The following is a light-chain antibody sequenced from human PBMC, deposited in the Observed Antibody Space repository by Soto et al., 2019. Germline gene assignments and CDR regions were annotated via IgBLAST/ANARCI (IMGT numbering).Light chain of an antibody. CDR2: RTS. CDR1: QTIGSN. CDR3: QQYNDWPSIT. V-gene: IGKV3-15*01. Sequence: ESVLTQSPGTLSLSPGETATLSCRAIQTIGSNYLAWYQQKPGQAPRLLIYRTSTRATGVPARFSGSGSRTEFTLTISGLQSEDFVVYYCQQYNDWPSITFGQGTRLEIK. J-gene: IGKJ5*01.